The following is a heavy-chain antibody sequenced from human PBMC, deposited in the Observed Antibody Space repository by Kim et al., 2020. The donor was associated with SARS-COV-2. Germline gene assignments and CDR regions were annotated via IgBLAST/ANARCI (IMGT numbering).Heavy chain of an antibody. D-gene: IGHD3-10*01. J-gene: IGHJ5*02. Sequence: ASVKGRFTISRDNSKNTLYLQMNSLRAEDTAVYYCAKGGMVRGVISWFDPWGQGTLVTVSS. CDR3: AKGGMVRGVISWFDP. V-gene: IGHV3-30*02.